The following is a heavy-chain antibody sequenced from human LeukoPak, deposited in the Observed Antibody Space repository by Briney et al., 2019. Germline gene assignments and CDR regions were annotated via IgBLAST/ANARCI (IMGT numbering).Heavy chain of an antibody. CDR3: ARDRLSDYDILTGYEYYYYGMDV. CDR1: GYTFTGYY. CDR2: INPNSGGT. J-gene: IGHJ6*02. Sequence: ASVKVSCKASGYTFTGYYMHWVRQAPGQGLEWMGRINPNSGGTNYAQKFQGRVTMTRDTSISTAYMELSSLRSEDTAVYYCARDRLSDYDILTGYEYYYYGMDVWGQGTTVTVSS. V-gene: IGHV1-2*06. D-gene: IGHD3-9*01.